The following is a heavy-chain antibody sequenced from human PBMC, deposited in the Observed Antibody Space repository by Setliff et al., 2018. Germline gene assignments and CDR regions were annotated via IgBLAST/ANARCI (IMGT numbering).Heavy chain of an antibody. CDR3: VRDSGNSGMIDY. D-gene: IGHD6-25*01. CDR2: VMPIFGTT. V-gene: IGHV1-69*13. Sequence: SVKVSCKASGGTVTSFAISWVRQAPGQGLEWMGGVMPIFGTTNYAQKFQGRVTLAADYMELSSLTSEDTAVYYCVRDSGNSGMIDYWGQGTPVTVSS. CDR1: GGTVTSFA. J-gene: IGHJ4*02.